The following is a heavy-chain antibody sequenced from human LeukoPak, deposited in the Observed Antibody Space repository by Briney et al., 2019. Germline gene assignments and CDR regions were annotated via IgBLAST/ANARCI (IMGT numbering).Heavy chain of an antibody. CDR2: ISYDGGNE. Sequence: GGSLRLSCAASGFTFSSYGMHWVRQTPGKGLEWVAAISYDGGNEHYVDSVKGRFTISRDNSKNVLYLQMNSLRAEDTAVFYCAKEKSVVSYYFDYWGQGTLVTVSS. D-gene: IGHD2-15*01. CDR3: AKEKSVVSYYFDY. V-gene: IGHV3-30*18. J-gene: IGHJ4*02. CDR1: GFTFSSYG.